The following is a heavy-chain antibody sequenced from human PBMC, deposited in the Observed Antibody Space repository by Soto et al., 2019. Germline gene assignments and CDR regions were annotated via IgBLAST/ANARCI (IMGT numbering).Heavy chain of an antibody. CDR3: AHKDYGDYPLDY. J-gene: IGHJ4*02. V-gene: IGHV2-5*02. CDR2: IYWDDSY. D-gene: IGHD4-17*01. Sequence: QITLKESGPTLVKPTQTLTLTCTFSGFSLSTSGVGVGWIRQPPGKALEWLAVIYWDDSYHYSPSLRSRLTITKDTSKNQVVLTMTNMDPVDTATYYCAHKDYGDYPLDYWGQGTLVTVSS. CDR1: GFSLSTSGVG.